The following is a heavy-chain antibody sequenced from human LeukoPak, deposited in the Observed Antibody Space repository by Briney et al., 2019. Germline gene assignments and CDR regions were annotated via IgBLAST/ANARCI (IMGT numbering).Heavy chain of an antibody. D-gene: IGHD3-10*01. J-gene: IGHJ4*02. V-gene: IGHV3-48*03. CDR1: GFTFSSYE. CDR2: ISSSGSTI. Sequence: GGSLRLSCAASGFTFSSYEMNWVRQAPGKGLEWVSYISSSGSTIYYADSVKGRSTISRDNAKNSLYLQMNSLRAEDTAVYYCAKDWGYASGTYYTYWGQGTLVTVSS. CDR3: AKDWGYASGTYYTY.